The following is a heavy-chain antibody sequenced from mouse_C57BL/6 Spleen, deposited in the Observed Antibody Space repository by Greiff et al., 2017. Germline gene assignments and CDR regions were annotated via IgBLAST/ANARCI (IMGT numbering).Heavy chain of an antibody. V-gene: IGHV1-69*01. CDR3: AREEWVDD. CDR2: IDPSDSYT. J-gene: IGHJ2*01. D-gene: IGHD1-3*01. CDR1: GYTFTSYW. Sequence: QVQLQQPGAELVMPGASVKLSCKASGYTFTSYWMHWVKQRPGQGLEWIGEIDPSDSYTNYNQKFKGKSTLTVDKSSSTAYMQLSSLTSEDSAVYYCAREEWVDDWGQGTTLTVSS.